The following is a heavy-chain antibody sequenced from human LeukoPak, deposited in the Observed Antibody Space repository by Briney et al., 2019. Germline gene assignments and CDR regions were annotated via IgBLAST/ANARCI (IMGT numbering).Heavy chain of an antibody. V-gene: IGHV3-43*02. D-gene: IGHD3-10*01. J-gene: IGHJ6*03. CDR3: AKDNVLLWFGELYYYMDV. CDR1: GFTFDDYA. Sequence: GGSLRLSCAASGFTFDDYAMHWVRQAPGKGLEWVSLISGDGGSTYYADSVKGRFTISRDNSKNSLYLQMNSLRTEDTALHYCAKDNVLLWFGELYYYMDVWGKGTTVTVSS. CDR2: ISGDGGST.